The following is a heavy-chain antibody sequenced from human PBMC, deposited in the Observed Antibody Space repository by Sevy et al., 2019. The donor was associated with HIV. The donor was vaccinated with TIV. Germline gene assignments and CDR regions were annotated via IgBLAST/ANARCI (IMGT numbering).Heavy chain of an antibody. D-gene: IGHD2-2*01. V-gene: IGHV1-18*01. CDR2: ISAYNGNR. Sequence: ASVKVSCKGSGYTFTCYGISWVRQAPGQGLEWMGWISAYNGNRNYAQMLQGRVTMTTDTSTSTAYMELRSLRSDDTAVYYCARVVVVPAAMLPPDYYYYYMDVWGKGTTVTVSS. CDR1: GYTFTCYG. J-gene: IGHJ6*03. CDR3: ARVVVVPAAMLPPDYYYYYMDV.